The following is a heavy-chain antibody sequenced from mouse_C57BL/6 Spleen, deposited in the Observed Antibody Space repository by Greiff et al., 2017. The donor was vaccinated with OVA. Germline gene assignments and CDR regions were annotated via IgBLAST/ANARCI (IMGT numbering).Heavy chain of an antibody. Sequence: EVQVVESGGGLVQPGGSLSLSCAASGFTFTDYYMSWVRQPPGKALEWLGFIRNKANGYTTEYSASVKGRFTISRDNSQSILYLQMNALRAEDSATYYCARGSSGAYWGQGTLVTVSA. CDR3: ARGSSGAY. V-gene: IGHV7-3*01. CDR2: IRNKANGYTT. CDR1: GFTFTDYY. J-gene: IGHJ3*01. D-gene: IGHD1-1*01.